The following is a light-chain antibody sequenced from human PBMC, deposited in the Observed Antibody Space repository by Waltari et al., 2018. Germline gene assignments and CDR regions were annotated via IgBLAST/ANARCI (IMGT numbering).Light chain of an antibody. J-gene: IGKJ1*01. Sequence: EIVLTQSPGTLSLSPGERATLACRARQSVSRTLAWYQQKPGQGPRLLLYDASSMATGIPDRFSGSGSGTDFSLTITRLEPEDFAVYYCQHYVSLPVTFGQGTKVEIK. CDR3: QHYVSLPVT. CDR2: DAS. V-gene: IGKV3-20*01. CDR1: QSVSRT.